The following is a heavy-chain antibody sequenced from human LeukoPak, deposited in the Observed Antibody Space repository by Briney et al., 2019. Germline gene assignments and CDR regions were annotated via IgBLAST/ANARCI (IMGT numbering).Heavy chain of an antibody. CDR1: LGSLSMYS. CDR3: ARGPPYSSSWYHWFDP. J-gene: IGHJ5*02. CDR2: IYYSGNT. Sequence: PSETLSLTRTVSLGSLSMYSWSSLRPPPGRGVECIGDIYYSGNTNYNPSLKSRVTISVDTSKNQFSLKLSSVTAADTAVYYCARGPPYSSSWYHWFDPWGQGTLVTVSS. V-gene: IGHV4-59*01. D-gene: IGHD6-13*01.